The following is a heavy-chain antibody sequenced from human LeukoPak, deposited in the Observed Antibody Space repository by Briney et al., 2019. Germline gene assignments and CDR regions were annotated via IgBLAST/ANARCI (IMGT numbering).Heavy chain of an antibody. D-gene: IGHD6-19*01. CDR3: ARDGSGWSFDY. Sequence: QPGGSLRLSCAASGFSFSSYWMHWVRQAPGKGLVWVSHINSDGSSTSYADSVKGRFTISRDNAKNTLYLQMNSLRAEDTAAYYCARDGSGWSFDYWGQGTLVTVSS. CDR1: GFSFSSYW. J-gene: IGHJ4*02. CDR2: INSDGSST. V-gene: IGHV3-74*01.